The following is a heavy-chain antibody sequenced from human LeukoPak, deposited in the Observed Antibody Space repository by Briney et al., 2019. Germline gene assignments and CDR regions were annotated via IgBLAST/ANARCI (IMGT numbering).Heavy chain of an antibody. D-gene: IGHD4-23*01. CDR2: INGDGERT. J-gene: IGHJ4*02. CDR1: GFTFSNYW. Sequence: GGSLRLSCAASGFTFSNYWMHWVRQTPGKGLVWVSQINGDGERTSYVDSVKDRFTISRDNSKNTPYLQMNSLRAEDTAVYYCARVVGYGGNSAFDYWGQGTLVTVSS. CDR3: ARVVGYGGNSAFDY. V-gene: IGHV3-74*01.